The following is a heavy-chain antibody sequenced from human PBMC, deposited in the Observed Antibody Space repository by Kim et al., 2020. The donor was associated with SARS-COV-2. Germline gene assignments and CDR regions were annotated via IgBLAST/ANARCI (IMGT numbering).Heavy chain of an antibody. CDR2: IYHSGST. V-gene: IGHV4-4*02. J-gene: IGHJ4*02. D-gene: IGHD3-9*01. Sequence: SETLSLTCAVSGGSISSSNWWSWVRQPPGKGLEWIGEIYHSGSTNYNPSLKSRVTISVDKSKNQFSLKLSSVTAADTAVYYCARDGGPGGHYDILTGYQGMLDWGQGTLVTVSS. CDR3: ARDGGPGGHYDILTGYQGMLD. CDR1: GGSISSSNW.